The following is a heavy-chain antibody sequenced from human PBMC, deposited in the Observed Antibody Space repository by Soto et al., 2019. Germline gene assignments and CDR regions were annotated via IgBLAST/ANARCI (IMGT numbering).Heavy chain of an antibody. CDR2: INSAGSST. CDR3: ARAGYSSGCYYLDA. Sequence: EVQLVESGGGLAQPGGSLRLSCAASGFTFSSYWLHWVRQAPGRGLVWVSRINSAGSSTHYADSVKGRFTISRDNAKNTQYLQMNSLGADDTVVYYCARAGYSSGCYYLDAWGDGILVIVAS. CDR1: GFTFSSYW. V-gene: IGHV3-74*01. D-gene: IGHD3-22*01. J-gene: IGHJ4*01.